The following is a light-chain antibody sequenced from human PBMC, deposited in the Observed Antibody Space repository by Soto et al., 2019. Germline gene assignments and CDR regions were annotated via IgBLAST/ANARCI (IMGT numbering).Light chain of an antibody. CDR1: QSVSSSY. CDR2: GAS. CDR3: HQYGSPPL. J-gene: IGKJ3*01. V-gene: IGKV3-20*01. Sequence: EIVLTQSPGTLSLSPGERATLSCRACQSVSSSYLAWYQQKPGQAPRLLIYGASSRATGIPDRFSGSGSGTDFTLTISRLEPEDFAVYYCHQYGSPPLFGHGTRVDIK.